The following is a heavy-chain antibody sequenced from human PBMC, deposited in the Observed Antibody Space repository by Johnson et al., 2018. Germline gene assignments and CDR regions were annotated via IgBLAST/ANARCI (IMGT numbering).Heavy chain of an antibody. J-gene: IGHJ1*01. CDR3: AREHRVVYDSSGYYSAECFQH. CDR1: GFTFSSYG. CDR2: INRDGSST. Sequence: EVQLVESGGGLVQPGGSXRLSCAASGFTFSSYGMPWVRQAPGKGLVWVSRINRDGSSTRYADSVKVRFTISRENAKNTLYLQMTSLRAEDTAVYDCAREHRVVYDSSGYYSAECFQHWGQGTLVTVSS. V-gene: IGHV3-74*01. D-gene: IGHD3-22*01.